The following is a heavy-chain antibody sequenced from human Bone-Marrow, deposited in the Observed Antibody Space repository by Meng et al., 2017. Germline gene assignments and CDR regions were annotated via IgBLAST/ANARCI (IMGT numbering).Heavy chain of an antibody. CDR3: ARVGAKVGYYDSSGYEGRAFDI. CDR1: GGSISSGSYY. CDR2: IYTSGST. D-gene: IGHD3-22*01. J-gene: IGHJ3*02. V-gene: IGHV4-61*02. Sequence: SETLSLTCTVSGGSISSGSYYWSWIRQPAGKGLEWIGRIYTSGSTNYNPSLKSRVTISVDTSKNQFYLKLSSVTAADTAVYYYARVGAKVGYYDSSGYEGRAFDIWGQGTMVTVSS.